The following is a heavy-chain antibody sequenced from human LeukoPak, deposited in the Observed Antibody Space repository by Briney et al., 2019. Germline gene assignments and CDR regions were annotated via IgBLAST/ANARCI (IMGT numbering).Heavy chain of an antibody. J-gene: IGHJ3*02. Sequence: GASVKVSCKASGYTFTSYDINWVRQATRQGLEWMGWMNPNSGNTGYAQKFQGRVTITADESTSTAYMELSSLRSEDTAVYYCARDSRYCSSTSCYSGAFDIWGQGTMVTVSS. CDR2: MNPNSGNT. V-gene: IGHV1-8*01. D-gene: IGHD2-2*02. CDR3: ARDSRYCSSTSCYSGAFDI. CDR1: GYTFTSYD.